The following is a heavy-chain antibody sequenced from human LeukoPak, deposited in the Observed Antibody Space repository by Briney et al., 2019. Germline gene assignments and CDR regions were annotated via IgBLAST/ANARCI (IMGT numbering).Heavy chain of an antibody. Sequence: PGGSLRLSCAASGFTFSSYAMHWVRQAPGKGLEWVAVISYDGSNKYYADSAKGRFTISRDNSKNTLYLQMNSLRAEDTAVYYCAHELSPGSFDYWGQGTLVTVSS. D-gene: IGHD3-10*01. J-gene: IGHJ4*02. CDR3: AHELSPGSFDY. CDR2: ISYDGSNK. CDR1: GFTFSSYA. V-gene: IGHV3-30-3*01.